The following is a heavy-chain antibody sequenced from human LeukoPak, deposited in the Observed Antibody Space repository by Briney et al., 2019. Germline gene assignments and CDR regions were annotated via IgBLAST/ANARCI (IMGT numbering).Heavy chain of an antibody. CDR3: AREPYYYDSSGYYYFS. V-gene: IGHV1-69*13. CDR2: IIPIFGTA. D-gene: IGHD3-22*01. J-gene: IGHJ5*02. Sequence: GASVKVSCKASGGTFSRYAISWVRQAPGQGLEWMGGIIPIFGTANYAQKFQGRVTITADESTSTAYMELSSLRSEDTAVYYCAREPYYYDSSGYYYFSWGQGTLVTVSS. CDR1: GGTFSRYA.